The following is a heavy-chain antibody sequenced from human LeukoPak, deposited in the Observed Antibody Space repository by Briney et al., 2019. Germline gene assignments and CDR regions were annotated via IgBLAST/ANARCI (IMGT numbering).Heavy chain of an antibody. CDR3: ARALYSSTSY. CDR1: GYTFTGYY. D-gene: IGHD6-13*01. V-gene: IGHV1-2*02. J-gene: IGHJ4*02. Sequence: ASVKVSCKASGYTFTGYYMHWVRQAPGQGLEWMGWINPNSGGTNYAQKFQGRVTMTRDTSISTAYMELSRPRSDDTAVYYCARALYSSTSYWGQGTLVTVSS. CDR2: INPNSGGT.